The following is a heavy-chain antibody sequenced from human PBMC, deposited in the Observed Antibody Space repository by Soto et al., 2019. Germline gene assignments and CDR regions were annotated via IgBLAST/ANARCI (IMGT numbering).Heavy chain of an antibody. CDR2: IYYSGST. CDR1: GGSISSSSYY. V-gene: IGHV4-39*01. CDR3: ARVLRYFDWLLYWWFDP. J-gene: IGHJ5*02. Sequence: PSETLSLTCTVSGGSISSSSYYWGWIRQPPGEGLEWIGSIYYSGSTYYNPSLKSRVTISVDTSKNQFSLKLSSVTAADTAVYYCARVLRYFDWLLYWWFDPWGQGTLGTVSS. D-gene: IGHD3-9*01.